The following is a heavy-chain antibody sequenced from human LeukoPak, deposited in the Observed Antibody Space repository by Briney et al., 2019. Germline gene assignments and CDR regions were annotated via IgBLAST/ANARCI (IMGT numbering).Heavy chain of an antibody. V-gene: IGHV1-69*04. D-gene: IGHD3-16*01. CDR1: GGTFSSYA. Sequence: SVKVSCKASGGTFSSYAISWVRQAPGQGLEWMGRIIPILGIANYAQKFQGRVTMTRDTSTSTVYMELSSLRSEDTAVYYCARWFQGDLYFDYWGQGTLVTVSS. J-gene: IGHJ4*02. CDR3: ARWFQGDLYFDY. CDR2: IIPILGIA.